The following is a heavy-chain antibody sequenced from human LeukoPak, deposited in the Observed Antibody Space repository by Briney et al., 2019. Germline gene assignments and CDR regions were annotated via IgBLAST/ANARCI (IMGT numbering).Heavy chain of an antibody. CDR1: GFTFSSYW. CDR2: INSDGSST. J-gene: IGHJ4*02. D-gene: IGHD2-2*01. CDR3: ARGYCSSTSCYPFDY. Sequence: GGSLRLSCAASGFTFSSYWMHWGRQAPGKGLVWVSRINSDGSSTSYADSVKGRFTISRDNAKNTLYLQMNSLRAEDTAVYYCARGYCSSTSCYPFDYWGQRTLITVSS. V-gene: IGHV3-74*01.